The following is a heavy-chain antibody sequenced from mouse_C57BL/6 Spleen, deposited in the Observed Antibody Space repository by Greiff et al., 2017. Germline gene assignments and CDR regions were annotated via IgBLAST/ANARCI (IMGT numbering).Heavy chain of an antibody. CDR3: ARGVTVTDYYAMDY. Sequence: QVQLKQPGAELVKPGASVKMSCKASGYTFTSYWITWVKQRPGQGLVWIGDIYPGSGSTNYNEKFKSKATLTVDTSSSTAYMQLSSLTSEDSAVYYCARGVTVTDYYAMDYWGQGTSVTVSS. J-gene: IGHJ4*01. V-gene: IGHV1-55*01. CDR1: GYTFTSYW. D-gene: IGHD4-1*01. CDR2: IYPGSGST.